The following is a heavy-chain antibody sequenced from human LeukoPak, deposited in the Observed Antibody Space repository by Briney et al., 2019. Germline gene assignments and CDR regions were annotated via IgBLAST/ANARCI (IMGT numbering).Heavy chain of an antibody. Sequence: GRSLRLSCAASGFSFSSYDMHWVRQAPGKGLEWVAVISYDGSDKYYVDSVKGRFTISRDNSKNTLYLQINSLTAEDAAVYYCARVTSGSYDSYFDYWGQGTLVTVSS. J-gene: IGHJ4*02. CDR3: ARVTSGSYDSYFDY. CDR1: GFSFSSYD. CDR2: ISYDGSDK. V-gene: IGHV3-30*03. D-gene: IGHD1-26*01.